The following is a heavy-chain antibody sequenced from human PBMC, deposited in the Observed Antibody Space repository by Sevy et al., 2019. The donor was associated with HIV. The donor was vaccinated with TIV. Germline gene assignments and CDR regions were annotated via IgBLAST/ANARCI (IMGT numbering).Heavy chain of an antibody. CDR1: GFIFSNFA. CDR3: ARGENNDEFFQY. Sequence: GGSLRLSCAASGFIFSNFAMHWVRQAPGKGLEWVAVTSYDGSHKYYADSVKGRFTVSRDNSRNILSLEMNSLRRDDTAVYYCARGENNDEFFQYWGQGTLDTVSS. J-gene: IGHJ1*01. D-gene: IGHD1-26*01. CDR2: TSYDGSHK. V-gene: IGHV3-30*04.